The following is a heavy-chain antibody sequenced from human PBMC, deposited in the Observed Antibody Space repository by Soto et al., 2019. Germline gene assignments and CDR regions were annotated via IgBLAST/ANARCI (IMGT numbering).Heavy chain of an antibody. CDR1: GFTFSSYS. V-gene: IGHV3-48*02. D-gene: IGHD3-22*01. Sequence: GGSLRFSCAASGFTFSSYSMNWVRQAPGKGLEWVSYISSSSSTIYYADSVKGRFTISRDNAKNSLYLQMNSLRDEDTAVYYCAREVVYYDSSGYAPDFDYWGQGTLVTVSS. CDR2: ISSSSSTI. J-gene: IGHJ4*02. CDR3: AREVVYYDSSGYAPDFDY.